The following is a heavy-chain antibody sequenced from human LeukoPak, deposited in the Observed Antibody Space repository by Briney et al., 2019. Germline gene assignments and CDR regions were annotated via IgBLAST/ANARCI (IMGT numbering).Heavy chain of an antibody. CDR2: ISGSGDNT. CDR3: AKGSYYDSSGSFYFDY. CDR1: GFTFSSYA. D-gene: IGHD3-22*01. Sequence: GGTLRLSCAASGFTFSSYAMSWVRKAPGKGLEWVSGISGSGDNTYYADSVKGRFTISRDNSKNTLYVQVNSLGTEDTAAYYCAKGSYYDSSGSFYFDYWGQGTLVTVSS. J-gene: IGHJ4*02. V-gene: IGHV3-23*01.